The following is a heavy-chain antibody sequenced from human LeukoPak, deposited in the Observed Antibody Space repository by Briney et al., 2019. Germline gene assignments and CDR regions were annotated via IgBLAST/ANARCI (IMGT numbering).Heavy chain of an antibody. D-gene: IGHD6-13*01. V-gene: IGHV4-4*02. CDR1: GASINSTKW. CDR3: ARGSTWSDY. CDR2: IYHSGGT. J-gene: IGHJ4*02. Sequence: PSETLYLTCAVSGASINSTKWWTWVRQPPGKGLEWIGEIYHSGGTNYNPSLKSRVTISADKSRNQFSLKLNSVTAADTAVYYCARGSTWSDYWGQGTLVTVSS.